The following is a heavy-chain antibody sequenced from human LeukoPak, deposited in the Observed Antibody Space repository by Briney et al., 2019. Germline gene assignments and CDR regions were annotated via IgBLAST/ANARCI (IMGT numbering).Heavy chain of an antibody. V-gene: IGHV4-39*01. CDR3: ARRGSTVVTGLDS. CDR2: VYYSKST. Sequence: SETLSLTCTVSGGSISSSSYFWDWIRQPPGRGLEWIGNVYYSKSTYYNPSLKSRVTISIDTSKNQFSLKLSSVTAADTAVYYCARRGSTVVTGLDSWGQGTLVTVSS. CDR1: GGSISSSSYF. D-gene: IGHD4-23*01. J-gene: IGHJ4*02.